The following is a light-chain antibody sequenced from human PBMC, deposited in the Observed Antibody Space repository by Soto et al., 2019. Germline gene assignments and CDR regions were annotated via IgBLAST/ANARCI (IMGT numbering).Light chain of an antibody. CDR3: SSYTTSSTQV. V-gene: IGLV2-14*01. CDR1: SSDIGTYHY. CDR2: EVS. J-gene: IGLJ3*02. Sequence: QSALTQPASVSGSPGQSITISCTGTSSDIGTYHYVSWYQQHPGKVPKLMIYEVSNRPSGVSNRFSGSKSGNRASLAISGLQAEDEADYYCSSYTTSSTQVFGGGTKLTVL.